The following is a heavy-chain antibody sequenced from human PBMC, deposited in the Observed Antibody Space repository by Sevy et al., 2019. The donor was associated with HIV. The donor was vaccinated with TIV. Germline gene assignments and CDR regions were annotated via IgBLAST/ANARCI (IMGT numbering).Heavy chain of an antibody. CDR3: AKEGAYSYTTYFDY. CDR2: ISFDGSNK. D-gene: IGHD1-26*01. V-gene: IGHV3-30*18. CDR1: GFSFSGYA. Sequence: GGSLRLSCAASGFSFSGYAIHWVRQAPGKGLEWVAVISFDGSNKYYADSVKGRFTSSRDNSKNTLFLQMNSLRAEDTAVYYCAKEGAYSYTTYFDYWGQGTVVIVSS. J-gene: IGHJ4*02.